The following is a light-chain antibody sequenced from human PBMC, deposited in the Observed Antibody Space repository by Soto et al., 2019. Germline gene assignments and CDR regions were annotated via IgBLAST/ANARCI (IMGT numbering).Light chain of an antibody. CDR1: QSVSTN. CDR2: GAS. CDR3: QQYKNWPRT. V-gene: IGKV3-15*01. Sequence: ETVMTQSAGTLSVSPGERATLSCRASQSVSTNVAWYQQKCGQAPRLLIYGASTRVTGIPARFSGSGSGTEFTLTISSLQSEDVAVYYCQQYKNWPRTFGQGTKVEV. J-gene: IGKJ1*01.